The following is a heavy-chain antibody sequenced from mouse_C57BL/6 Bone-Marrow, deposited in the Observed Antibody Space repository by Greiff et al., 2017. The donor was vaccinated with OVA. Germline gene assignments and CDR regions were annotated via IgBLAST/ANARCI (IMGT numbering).Heavy chain of an antibody. V-gene: IGHV1-69*01. CDR1: GYTFTSYW. CDR3: ARSWGYAMDY. Sequence: VQLQQPGAELVMPGASVKLSCKASGYTFTSYWMHWVKQRPGQGLEWIGEIDPSDSYTNYNQKFKGKSTLTVDKSSSTAYMQLSSLTSEDSAVYYCARSWGYAMDYWGQGTLVTVSA. CDR2: IDPSDSYT. J-gene: IGHJ3*01. D-gene: IGHD1-1*02.